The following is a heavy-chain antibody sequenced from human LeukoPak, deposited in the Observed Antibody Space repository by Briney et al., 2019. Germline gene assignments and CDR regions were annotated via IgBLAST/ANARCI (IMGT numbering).Heavy chain of an antibody. D-gene: IGHD2-21*02. CDR2: IYHSGST. CDR1: GGSISSGSYY. CDR3: ARVFGDDSSWGRRYYYMDV. V-gene: IGHV4-39*07. Sequence: KASETLSLTCTVSGGSISSGSYYWGWIRQPPGKGLEWIGSIYHSGSTYYNPSLKSRVTISVDTSKNQFSLKLSSVTAADTAVYYCARVFGDDSSWGRRYYYMDVWGKGTTVTVSS. J-gene: IGHJ6*03.